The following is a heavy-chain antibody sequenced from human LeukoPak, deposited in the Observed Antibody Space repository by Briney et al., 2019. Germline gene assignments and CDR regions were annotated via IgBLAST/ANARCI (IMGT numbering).Heavy chain of an antibody. D-gene: IGHD2-21*02. Sequence: GGSLRLSCAASGFTFSSYTMNWVRQAPGKGLEWVSSIAGSSGYISYADSVKGRFTISRDSAKESLYLQMTSLTAEDTAVYYCARDRGAYCGGDCYLGFDYWGRGTLVTVSS. CDR3: ARDRGAYCGGDCYLGFDY. CDR2: IAGSSGYI. V-gene: IGHV3-21*01. CDR1: GFTFSSYT. J-gene: IGHJ4*01.